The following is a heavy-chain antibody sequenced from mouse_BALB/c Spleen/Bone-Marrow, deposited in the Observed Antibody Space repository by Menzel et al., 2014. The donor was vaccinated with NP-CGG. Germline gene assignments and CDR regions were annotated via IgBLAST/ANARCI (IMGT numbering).Heavy chain of an antibody. J-gene: IGHJ2*01. CDR3: ARGDRYDVRFGY. CDR1: GYTFSSFW. D-gene: IGHD2-14*01. Sequence: QVQLKESGPELMKPGASVKISCKATGYTFSSFWIEWVKQRPGHGLEWIGEILPGSDSTNYNEKFKGKATFTADTSSNTAYMQLSSLTSEDSAVYYCARGDRYDVRFGYWGQGTTLTVSS. V-gene: IGHV1-9*01. CDR2: ILPGSDST.